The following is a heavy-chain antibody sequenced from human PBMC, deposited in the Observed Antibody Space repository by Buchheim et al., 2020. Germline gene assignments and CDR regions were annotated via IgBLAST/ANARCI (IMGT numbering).Heavy chain of an antibody. CDR2: ISNDGSSK. D-gene: IGHD3-9*01. CDR1: GFTFSSYA. Sequence: VQLVESGGGLVQPGGSLRLSCAASGFTFSSYAMHWVRQAPGKGLEWVAVISNDGSSKYYADSVKGRFTISRDNSKNTLYLQMSSLRAEDTAGYYCARDGDLTGYLEGWFDPWGQGTL. V-gene: IGHV3-30*04. CDR3: ARDGDLTGYLEGWFDP. J-gene: IGHJ5*02.